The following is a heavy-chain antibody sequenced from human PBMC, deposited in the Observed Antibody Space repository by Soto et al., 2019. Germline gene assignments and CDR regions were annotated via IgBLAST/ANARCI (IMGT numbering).Heavy chain of an antibody. V-gene: IGHV4-39*01. CDR1: GGSISSSSYY. CDR2: FYYSGST. J-gene: IGHJ4*02. D-gene: IGHD1-26*01. CDR3: ARGTTRYGSYYANFDY. Sequence: SETLSLTCTVSGGSISSSSYYWGWIRQPPGKGLEWIGSFYYSGSTYYNPSLKSRVTISVDTSKNQFSLKLSSVTAADTAVYYCARGTTRYGSYYANFDYWGQGTLVTVS.